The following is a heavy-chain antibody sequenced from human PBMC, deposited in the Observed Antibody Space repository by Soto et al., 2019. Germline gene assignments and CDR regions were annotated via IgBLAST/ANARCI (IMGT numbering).Heavy chain of an antibody. CDR1: RFNFSSYG. V-gene: IGHV3-33*01. Sequence: SLRLYFASCRFNFSSYGMAWLRHSPGKGLDGMAVIWYDGSNKYYADSVKGRFTISRDNSKNTLYLQMNSLRAEDTAVYYCARDYDFWGGSSKYYYYYGMDVWGQGTTVTVSS. CDR2: IWYDGSNK. J-gene: IGHJ6*02. D-gene: IGHD3-3*01. CDR3: ARDYDFWGGSSKYYYYYGMDV.